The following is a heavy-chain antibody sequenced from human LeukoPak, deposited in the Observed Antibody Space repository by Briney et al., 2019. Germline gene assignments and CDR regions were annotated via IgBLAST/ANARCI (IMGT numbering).Heavy chain of an antibody. CDR1: GGSFSGYY. CDR2: IHHTGST. V-gene: IGHV4-34*01. J-gene: IGHJ4*02. Sequence: SETLSLTCAVYGGSFSGYYWGWIRQPPGKGLEWIGSIHHTGSTVYNPSLESRVTISVDTSKNHFSLKLSSVTAADTAVYYCANPSINWGQGTLVTVSS. CDR3: ANPSIN. D-gene: IGHD1-20*01.